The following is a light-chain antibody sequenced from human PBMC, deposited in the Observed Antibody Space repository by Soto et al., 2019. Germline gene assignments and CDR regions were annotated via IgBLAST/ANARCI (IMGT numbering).Light chain of an antibody. CDR2: TAS. J-gene: IGKJ5*01. V-gene: IGKV1-5*03. CDR1: QSIGSS. Sequence: DIQMTQSPSTLSASVGDRVTFTCRASQSIGSSLAWYQQKPGRAPEVLIYTASNLESGVPSRFGGSGSGTEFTLTISSLQPDDFATYYCQQYSTYPITFGHGTRLEMK. CDR3: QQYSTYPIT.